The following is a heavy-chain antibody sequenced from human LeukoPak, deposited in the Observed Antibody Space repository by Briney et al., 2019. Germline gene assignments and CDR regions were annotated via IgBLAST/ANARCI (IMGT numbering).Heavy chain of an antibody. D-gene: IGHD6-13*01. J-gene: IGHJ4*02. CDR2: IRYDGSNK. Sequence: GGSLRLSCAASGFTFSSYGMHWVRQAPGKGLEWVAFIRYDGSNKYYADSVKGRFTISRDNSKNTLYLQMNSLRAEDTAVYYCAKDSSIAAAGLYYFDYWGQGTLVTVSS. CDR1: GFTFSSYG. V-gene: IGHV3-30*02. CDR3: AKDSSIAAAGLYYFDY.